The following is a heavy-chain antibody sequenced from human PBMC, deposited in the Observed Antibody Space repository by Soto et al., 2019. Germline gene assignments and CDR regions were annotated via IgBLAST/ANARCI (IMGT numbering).Heavy chain of an antibody. J-gene: IGHJ6*02. CDR1: GFTFSSYG. V-gene: IGHV3-23*01. CDR3: AKGGFSSSSGNYYYDMDV. D-gene: IGHD6-6*01. CDR2: ISASGGST. Sequence: GGSLRLSCAASGFTFSSYGIHWVRQAPGKGLEWVSAISASGGSTYYADSVKGRFTISRDNSKNTLFLQMNSLRAEDTAVYYCAKGGFSSSSGNYYYDMDVWGQGTTVTVSS.